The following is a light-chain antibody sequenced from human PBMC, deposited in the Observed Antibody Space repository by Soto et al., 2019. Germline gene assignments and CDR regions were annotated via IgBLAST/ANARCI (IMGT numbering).Light chain of an antibody. CDR3: ATWDDTHYV. Sequence: QSVLTQPPSASGTPGQRVTISCSGSSSNIGSNYVYWYQQLPGTAPKLLIYRNNQRPSGVPDRFSGSKSGTSASLAISGLRSEDEADYYCATWDDTHYVLGTGTKLTVL. CDR2: RNN. J-gene: IGLJ1*01. CDR1: SSNIGSNY. V-gene: IGLV1-47*01.